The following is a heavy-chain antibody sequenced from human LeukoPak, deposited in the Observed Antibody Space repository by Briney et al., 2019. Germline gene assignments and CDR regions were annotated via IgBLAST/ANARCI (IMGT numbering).Heavy chain of an antibody. D-gene: IGHD3-3*01. J-gene: IGHJ4*02. CDR1: GFTFSSYA. Sequence: GGSLRLSCAASGFTFSSYAMSWVRQAPGKGLEWVSTISGSGGSPYYADSVKGRFTISRDNSKSTLYLQMNSLRAEDTAVYYCADFWSAYYVWGQGTLSPSPQ. CDR2: ISGSGGSP. CDR3: ADFWSAYYV. V-gene: IGHV3-23*01.